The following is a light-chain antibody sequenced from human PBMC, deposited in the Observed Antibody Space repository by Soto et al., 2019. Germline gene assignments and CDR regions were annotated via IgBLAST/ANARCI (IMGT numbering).Light chain of an antibody. V-gene: IGKV1D-12*01. J-gene: IGKJ4*01. CDR2: TAS. CDR1: QHIGSW. CDR3: QQAYSFPLT. Sequence: DIQMTQSPSSVSASVGDRVTIICRASQHIGSWLAWYQQKPGKAPKLLIYTASTLQSGVPSRFRGSGSGTDFTLTINSLQPEDFATYYCQQAYSFPLTFGGGTEVENK.